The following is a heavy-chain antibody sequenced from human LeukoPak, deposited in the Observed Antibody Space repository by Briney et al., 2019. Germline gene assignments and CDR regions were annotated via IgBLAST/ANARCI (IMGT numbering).Heavy chain of an antibody. CDR3: AKSRLGYCSSSSCSGYYFDF. CDR2: ISFRGGST. Sequence: GGSLRLSCAASGFTFSTYGMSWVRQAPGRGLDWVSIISFRGGSTYYADSVKGRFTISRDNSNSTLHLQMDRLRAEDTAVYYCAKSRLGYCSSSSCSGYYFDFWGQGTLVTVSS. V-gene: IGHV3-23*01. D-gene: IGHD2-2*01. J-gene: IGHJ4*02. CDR1: GFTFSTYG.